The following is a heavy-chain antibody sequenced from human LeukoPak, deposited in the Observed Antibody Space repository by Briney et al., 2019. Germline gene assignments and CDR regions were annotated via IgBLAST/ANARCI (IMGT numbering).Heavy chain of an antibody. CDR3: ARGGSTDSIHSCGGNCYFLDY. Sequence: ASVKVSCEASGYTFTGNHMHWVRQAPGQGLEWMGWINPNSGGTNYAQKFQGRVTMTRNTSISTAYMELSRLGSDDTAVYYCARGGSTDSIHSCGGNCYFLDYWGQGTLVTVSS. J-gene: IGHJ4*02. CDR1: GYTFTGNH. D-gene: IGHD2-21*02. CDR2: INPNSGGT. V-gene: IGHV1-2*02.